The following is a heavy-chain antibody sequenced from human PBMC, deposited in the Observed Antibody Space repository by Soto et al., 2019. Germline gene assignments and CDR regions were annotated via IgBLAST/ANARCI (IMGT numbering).Heavy chain of an antibody. CDR2: ISHDGINK. V-gene: IGHV3-30*18. CDR1: GFTFTNYG. CDR3: AKDRGYEILDS. J-gene: IGHJ4*02. D-gene: IGHD5-12*01. Sequence: GGSLRLSCAASGFTFTNYGLHWVRQAPGKGLEWVAVISHDGINKYYEDSVKGRFTISRDTSKNTLYLQMNSLRPEDTAVYFCAKDRGYEILDSWGQGTQVTVSS.